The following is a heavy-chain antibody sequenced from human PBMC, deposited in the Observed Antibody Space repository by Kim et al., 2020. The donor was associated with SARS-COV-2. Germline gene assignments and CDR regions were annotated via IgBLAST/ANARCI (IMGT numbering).Heavy chain of an antibody. CDR2: INAGNGNT. D-gene: IGHD2-2*01. Sequence: ASVKVSCKASGYTFTSYAMHWVRQAPGQRLEWMGWINAGNGNTKYSQKFQGRVTITRDTSASTAYMELSSLRSEDTAVYYCARDFPEYCSSTSCYAPHPPFDYWGQGTLVTVSS. V-gene: IGHV1-3*01. J-gene: IGHJ4*02. CDR1: GYTFTSYA. CDR3: ARDFPEYCSSTSCYAPHPPFDY.